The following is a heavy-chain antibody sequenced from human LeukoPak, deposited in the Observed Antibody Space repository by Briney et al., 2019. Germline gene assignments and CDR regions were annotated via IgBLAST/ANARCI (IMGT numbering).Heavy chain of an antibody. Sequence: GASVKVSCKTSGYTFTGYYIHWVRQAPGQGLEWMGRINPNSGGTNCAQKFQGRVTMTRDTSISTAYMELSRLTSDDTAVYYCARDRGGSGTSCYDYWGQGTLVTVSS. CDR3: ARDRGGSGTSCYDY. CDR2: INPNSGGT. J-gene: IGHJ4*02. CDR1: GYTFTGYY. D-gene: IGHD2-2*01. V-gene: IGHV1-2*06.